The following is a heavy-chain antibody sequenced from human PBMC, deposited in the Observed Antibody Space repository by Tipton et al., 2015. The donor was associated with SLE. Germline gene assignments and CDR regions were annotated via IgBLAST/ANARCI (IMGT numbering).Heavy chain of an antibody. CDR3: AKDSLDSSSWFSDY. CDR1: GFTFNNYA. D-gene: IGHD6-13*01. J-gene: IGHJ4*02. V-gene: IGHV3-23*01. CDR2: ISGSGSST. Sequence: SLRLSCAASGFTFNNYAMSWVRQAPGKGLEWVSGISGSGSSTHYADSVKGRFTISRDNSKNTLYLQMNCLRAEDTALYYCAKDSLDSSSWFSDYWGQGILVTVSS.